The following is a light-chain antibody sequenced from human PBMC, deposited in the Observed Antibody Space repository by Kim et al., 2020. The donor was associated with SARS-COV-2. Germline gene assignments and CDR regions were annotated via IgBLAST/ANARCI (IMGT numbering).Light chain of an antibody. V-gene: IGKV1-5*01. J-gene: IGKJ1*01. Sequence: DIQMTQSTSTLSASVGDRVTIPCRASQSINYWLAWYQQKPGTAPKLLMYDASTLESGVPSRFSGSGSGTEFTLTISSLQPDDFATYFCKQYKSYPWTVGQGTKVDIK. CDR1: QSINYW. CDR3: KQYKSYPWT. CDR2: DAS.